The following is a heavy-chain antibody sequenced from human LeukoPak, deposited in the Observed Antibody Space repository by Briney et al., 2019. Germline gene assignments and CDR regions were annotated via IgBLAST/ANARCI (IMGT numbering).Heavy chain of an antibody. CDR3: ARLVGFLFDY. J-gene: IGHJ4*02. V-gene: IGHV4-59*08. D-gene: IGHD3-10*01. Sequence: SETLSLTCTVSGGSISSYYWSWIRQPPGKGLEWIGYIYYSGSTNYNPSLKSRVTISVDTSKNQFSLKLSSVTAADTAVYYCARLVGFLFDYWGQGTLVTVSS. CDR2: IYYSGST. CDR1: GGSISSYY.